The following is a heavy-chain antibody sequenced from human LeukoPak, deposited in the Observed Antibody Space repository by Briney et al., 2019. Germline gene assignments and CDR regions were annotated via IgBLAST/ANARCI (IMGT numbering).Heavy chain of an antibody. D-gene: IGHD4-23*01. CDR3: ARERGGNFSFDGMDV. CDR1: GGSTSSSSSY. V-gene: IGHV4-39*07. J-gene: IGHJ6*02. Sequence: PSETLSLTCSVSGGSTSSSSSYWGWIRQPPGKELEWIGSIYYSGSTDYNPSLKSRVTISLDTSKNQFSLKLSSVTAADTAVYHCARERGGNFSFDGMDVWGQGTTVTVSS. CDR2: IYYSGST.